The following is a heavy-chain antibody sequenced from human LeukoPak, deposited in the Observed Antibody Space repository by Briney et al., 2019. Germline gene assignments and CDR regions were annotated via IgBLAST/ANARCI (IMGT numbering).Heavy chain of an antibody. CDR1: GGSISSYY. CDR2: IYYSGST. J-gene: IGHJ3*02. CDR3: ARVGVLRYFDWLRVDAFDI. Sequence: SETLSLTCTVSGGSISSYYWSWIRQPPGKGLEWIGYIYYSGSTNYNPSLKSRDTISVDTSKNQFSLKLSSVTAADTAAYYCARVGVLRYFDWLRVDAFDIWGQGTMVTVSS. V-gene: IGHV4-59*01. D-gene: IGHD3-9*01.